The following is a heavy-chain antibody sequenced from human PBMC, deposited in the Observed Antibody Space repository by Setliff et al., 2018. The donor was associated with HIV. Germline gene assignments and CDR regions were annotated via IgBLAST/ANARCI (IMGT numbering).Heavy chain of an antibody. V-gene: IGHV4-39*06. CDR3: AGPRGDEAFDV. D-gene: IGHD3-10*01. CDR2: IYYSGIT. J-gene: IGHJ3*01. Sequence: PSETLSLTCTVSGGSISNSRYYWSWIRQPPGKGLEWIGSIYYSGITYYNPSLKSRVTISVDTSKNQFPLNLSSVTAADTAMYYCAGPRGDEAFDVWGQGTMVTVSS. CDR1: GGSISNSRYY.